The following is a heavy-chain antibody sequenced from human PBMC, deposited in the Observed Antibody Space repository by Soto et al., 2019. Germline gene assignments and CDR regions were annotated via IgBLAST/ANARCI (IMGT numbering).Heavy chain of an antibody. V-gene: IGHV4-34*01. J-gene: IGHJ6*02. Sequence: QVQLQQWGAGLLKPSETLSLTCAVYGGSFSVYYWSWIRQPPGKGLEWIGEINHRGSTSYNPSLKSRVTISVDTSKNQFSLKLSSVTAADTTVYYCARGRSEQQLVGGGKYYYGMDVWGQGTTVTVSS. D-gene: IGHD6-13*01. CDR2: INHRGST. CDR1: GGSFSVYY. CDR3: ARGRSEQQLVGGGKYYYGMDV.